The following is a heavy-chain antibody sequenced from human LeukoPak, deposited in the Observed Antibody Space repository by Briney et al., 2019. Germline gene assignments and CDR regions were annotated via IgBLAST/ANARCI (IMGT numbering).Heavy chain of an antibody. CDR3: ARDQDTAMVTYFDY. V-gene: IGHV3-11*06. CDR2: ISSSSSHT. J-gene: IGHJ4*02. D-gene: IGHD5-18*01. CDR1: GFTFSDYC. Sequence: SGGSLRLSCAASGFTFSDYCMSWIRQAPGKGLEWVSYISSSSSHTNYADSVKGRFTISRDNAKNSLYLQMNSLRAEDTAVYYCARDQDTAMVTYFDYWGQGTLVTVSS.